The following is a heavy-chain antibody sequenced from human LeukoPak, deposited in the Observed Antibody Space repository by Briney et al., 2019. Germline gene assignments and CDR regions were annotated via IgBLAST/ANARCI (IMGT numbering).Heavy chain of an antibody. V-gene: IGHV3-21*01. CDR2: ISSSSSYI. CDR1: GFTFSSYA. CDR3: AREGPDYYGSGSYSHYYFDY. J-gene: IGHJ4*02. D-gene: IGHD3-10*01. Sequence: GGSLRLSCAASGFTFSSYAMSWVRQAPGKGLEWVSSISSSSSYIYYADSVKGRFTISRDNAKNSLYLQMNSLRAEDTALYYCAREGPDYYGSGSYSHYYFDYWGQGTLVTVSS.